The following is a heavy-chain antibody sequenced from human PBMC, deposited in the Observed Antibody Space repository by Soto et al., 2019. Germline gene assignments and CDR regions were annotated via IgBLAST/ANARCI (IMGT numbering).Heavy chain of an antibody. D-gene: IGHD6-13*01. V-gene: IGHV4-4*02. Sequence: QVHLQESGPGLVKPSGTLSLTCDVSGASISSVYWWSWVRQSPGKGLEWIGEISQRGSANYRPSLKSRVTMSLDTSNKQFSLGLTSVTAADTAVYYCARYSAVSGTYYFDYWGQGALVTASS. CDR3: ARYSAVSGTYYFDY. CDR1: GASISSVYW. J-gene: IGHJ4*02. CDR2: ISQRGSA.